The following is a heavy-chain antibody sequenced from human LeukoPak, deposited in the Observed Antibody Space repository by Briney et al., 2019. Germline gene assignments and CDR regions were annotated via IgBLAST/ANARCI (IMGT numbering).Heavy chain of an antibody. CDR3: ARSPLTVTTRLHFDY. CDR1: GFTFGSYA. Sequence: GGSLRLSCAASGFTFGSYAMSWVRQTPGKGLVWVSRINSDGSSTSYADSVKGRFTISRDNAKDTLYLQMNSLRAEDTAVYYCARSPLTVTTRLHFDYWGQGTLVTVSS. J-gene: IGHJ4*02. CDR2: INSDGSST. V-gene: IGHV3-74*01. D-gene: IGHD4-17*01.